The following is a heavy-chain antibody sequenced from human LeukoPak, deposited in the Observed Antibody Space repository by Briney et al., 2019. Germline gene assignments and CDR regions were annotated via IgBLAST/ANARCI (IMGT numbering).Heavy chain of an antibody. CDR3: ARECDYYDSSGYYGY. D-gene: IGHD3-22*01. V-gene: IGHV1-18*01. CDR1: GYTFTSYG. J-gene: IGHJ4*02. CDR2: ISAYNGNT. Sequence: ASVKVSCKASGYTFTSYGISWVRPAPGQGLEWMGWISAYNGNTNYAQKLQGRVTMTTDTSTSTAYMELRSLRSDDTAVYYCARECDYYDSSGYYGYWGQGTLVTVSS.